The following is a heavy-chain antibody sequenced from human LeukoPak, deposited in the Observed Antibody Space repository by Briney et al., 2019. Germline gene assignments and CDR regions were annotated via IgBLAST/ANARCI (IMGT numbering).Heavy chain of an antibody. D-gene: IGHD3-3*01. CDR1: GGSISSYY. Sequence: SETLSLTCTVSGGSISSYYWSWIRQPPGKGLEWIGYIYYSGSTNYNPSLKSRVTISVDTSKNQFSLELSSVTAADTAVYYCAREYRGSSFGVVSHAFDIWGQGTMVTVSS. CDR2: IYYSGST. CDR3: AREYRGSSFGVVSHAFDI. V-gene: IGHV4-59*01. J-gene: IGHJ3*02.